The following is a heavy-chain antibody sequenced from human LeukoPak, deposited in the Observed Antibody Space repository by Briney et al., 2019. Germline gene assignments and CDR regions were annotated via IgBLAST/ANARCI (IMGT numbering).Heavy chain of an antibody. V-gene: IGHV4-34*01. CDR1: GGSFSGYY. Sequence: PSETLSLTCAVYGGSFSGYYWSWIRQPPGKGLEWIGEINHGGSTNYNPSLKSRVTISVDTSKNQFSLKLSSVTAADTAVYYCARLNVVVVAAINDDYYYYGMDVWGQGTTVTVSS. J-gene: IGHJ6*02. D-gene: IGHD2-15*01. CDR3: ARLNVVVVAAINDDYYYYGMDV. CDR2: INHGGST.